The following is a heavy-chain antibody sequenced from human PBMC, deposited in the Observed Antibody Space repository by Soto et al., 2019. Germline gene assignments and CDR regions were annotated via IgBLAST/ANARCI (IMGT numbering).Heavy chain of an antibody. CDR1: GDNLTSCS. Sequence: ASVKVSCKASGDNLTSCSMHCVRQAPGQRLERMGGINAGNGNTKYSQTSQVRLTITRDTSAHAAYMELSSLRSEHTAVYYCARASRVGGLWFGEFWGAFDLWGQGTMVTVSS. V-gene: IGHV1-3*01. CDR3: ARASRVGGLWFGEFWGAFDL. J-gene: IGHJ3*01. CDR2: INAGNGNT. D-gene: IGHD3-10*01.